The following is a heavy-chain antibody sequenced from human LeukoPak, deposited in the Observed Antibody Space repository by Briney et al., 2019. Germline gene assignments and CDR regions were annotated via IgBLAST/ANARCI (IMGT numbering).Heavy chain of an antibody. Sequence: PGGSLRLSCAASGFTFSSYSMNWVRQAPGKGLEWVSSISSSSSYIYYADSVKGRFTISRDNAKNSLYLQMNSLRAEDTAVYYCARGGPFFIAVAGTYAFDIWGQGTMVTVSS. CDR1: GFTFSSYS. J-gene: IGHJ3*02. D-gene: IGHD6-19*01. CDR2: ISSSSSYI. V-gene: IGHV3-21*01. CDR3: ARGGPFFIAVAGTYAFDI.